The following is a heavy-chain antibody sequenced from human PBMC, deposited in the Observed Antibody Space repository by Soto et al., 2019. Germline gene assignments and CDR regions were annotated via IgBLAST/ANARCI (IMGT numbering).Heavy chain of an antibody. V-gene: IGHV3-53*01. Sequence: EVQLVESGGGLIQPGGSLRLSCAVSGFTVSNNYMSWVRQAPGKGLEGVSVIYSGGYTAYGDSVKGRFTISRDNSKNTPYPQKNSRGPAGRAVFYGATGAGGGGYWGQGTLVTVSS. CDR3: ATGAGGGGY. J-gene: IGHJ4*02. D-gene: IGHD3-10*01. CDR1: GFTVSNNY. CDR2: IYSGGYT.